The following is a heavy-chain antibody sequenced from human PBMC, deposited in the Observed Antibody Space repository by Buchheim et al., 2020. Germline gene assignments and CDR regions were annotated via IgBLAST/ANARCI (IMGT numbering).Heavy chain of an antibody. J-gene: IGHJ4*02. V-gene: IGHV3-30*04. CDR1: GFTFSSYA. CDR2: TSHDGKNE. CDR3: VKMGGAAHFDY. Sequence: QVQLVESGGGVFQPGRSLRLSCVASGFTFSSYAMHWVRQARGKGLEWVAVTSHDGKNEYYADSVKGRFTISRDNSKNTPYRQMNSLRAEDTAVYYCVKMGGAAHFDYWGQGTL. D-gene: IGHD2-15*01.